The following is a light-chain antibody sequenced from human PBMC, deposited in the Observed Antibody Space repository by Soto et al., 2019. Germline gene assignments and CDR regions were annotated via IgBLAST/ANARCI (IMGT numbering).Light chain of an antibody. CDR1: QSVSSSY. V-gene: IGKV3-20*01. CDR2: GAS. Sequence: EIVLTQSPGTLSLSPGERATLSCRASQSVSSSYLAWYQQKPGQPPRLLIYGASSRATGIPDRFSGSGSGTDFTLTISRLEPEDFAVYYCQQYGSSPRGTFGQGTKVDIK. J-gene: IGKJ1*01. CDR3: QQYGSSPRGT.